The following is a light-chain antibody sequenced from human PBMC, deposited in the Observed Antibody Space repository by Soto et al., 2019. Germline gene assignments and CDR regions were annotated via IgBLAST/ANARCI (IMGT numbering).Light chain of an antibody. CDR3: QSADSSNTYKV. J-gene: IGLJ2*01. CDR2: KDR. V-gene: IGLV3-25*03. CDR1: ALPKQY. Sequence: SYELTQPPSVSVSPGQTARITCSGDALPKQYAYWYQQKPGQAPVRVIYKDRERPSGIPERFSGSSSGTTVTLTISGVQAEDEADYYCQSADSSNTYKVFGGGTKLTVL.